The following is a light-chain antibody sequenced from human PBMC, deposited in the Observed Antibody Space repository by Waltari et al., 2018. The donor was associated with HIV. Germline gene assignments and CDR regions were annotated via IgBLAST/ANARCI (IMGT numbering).Light chain of an antibody. CDR1: RPNSGDGQY. CDR3: QSYDSSLHVV. J-gene: IGLJ2*01. Sequence: QAALTQPPSVSGAPGQRVTLSCTGSRPNSGDGQYFPWYQQLPGTAPKLLIYRTSKRPSGVPDRFSGSKSGTSASLAITGLQAEDEADYYCQSYDSSLHVVFGGGTKLTVL. V-gene: IGLV1-40*01. CDR2: RTS.